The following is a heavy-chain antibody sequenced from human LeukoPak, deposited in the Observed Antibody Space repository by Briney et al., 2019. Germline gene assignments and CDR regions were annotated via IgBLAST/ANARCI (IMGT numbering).Heavy chain of an antibody. CDR2: IKQDGSEK. CDR1: GFIFSSYW. Sequence: GSLRLSCAASGFIFSSYWMSWVRQAPGKGLEWVANIKQDGSEKYYVDSVKGRFTISRDNAKNSLYLQMNSLRVEDTAVYYCARLRYYSDGAAFDIWGQGTMVTASS. V-gene: IGHV3-7*01. J-gene: IGHJ3*02. D-gene: IGHD3-10*01. CDR3: ARLRYYSDGAAFDI.